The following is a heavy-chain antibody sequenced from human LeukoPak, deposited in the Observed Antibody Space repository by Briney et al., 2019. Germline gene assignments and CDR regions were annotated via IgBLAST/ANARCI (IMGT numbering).Heavy chain of an antibody. CDR2: IYYSGST. D-gene: IGHD2-8*01. CDR3: ARTIFSGRMVSYFDS. V-gene: IGHV4-59*08. CDR1: GGSISSYY. J-gene: IGHJ4*02. Sequence: PSETLSLTCTVSGGSISSYYWSWIRQPPGKGLEWIGYIYYSGSTNYNPSLKSRVTISVDTSKNQFSLKLSSVTAADTAVYYCARTIFSGRMVSYFDSWGQGTLVTVSS.